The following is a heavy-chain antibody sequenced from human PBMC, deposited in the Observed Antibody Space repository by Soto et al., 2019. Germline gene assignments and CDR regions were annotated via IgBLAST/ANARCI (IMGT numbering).Heavy chain of an antibody. CDR1: GGSITHGGFS. CDR2: IGHLENT. J-gene: IGHJ6*02. CDR3: ARAGNEYGVDV. D-gene: IGHD3-10*01. Sequence: QLRLQESGSGVVRTSETLSLTCTVSGGSITHGGFSWSWIRQSPGKGLEWIGYIGHLENTYFHPTFKSRLTMSIDTSKNQLSLTLTSVTAADTGVYYCARAGNEYGVDVWGQGTTVTVSS. V-gene: IGHV4-30-2*06.